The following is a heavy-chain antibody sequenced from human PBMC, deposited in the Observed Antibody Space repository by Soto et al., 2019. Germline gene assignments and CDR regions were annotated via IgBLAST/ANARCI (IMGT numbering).Heavy chain of an antibody. V-gene: IGHV3-48*02. CDR2: ISSSSSTI. D-gene: IGHD2-21*02. CDR3: ARVPAYCGGDCYTNPYYYYGMDV. CDR1: GFTFSSYS. Sequence: GESLKISCAASGFTFSSYSMNWVRQAPGKGLEWVSYISSSSSTIYYADSVKGRFTISRDNAKNSLYLQMNSLRDEDTAVYYCARVPAYCGGDCYTNPYYYYGMDVWGQGTTVTVSS. J-gene: IGHJ6*02.